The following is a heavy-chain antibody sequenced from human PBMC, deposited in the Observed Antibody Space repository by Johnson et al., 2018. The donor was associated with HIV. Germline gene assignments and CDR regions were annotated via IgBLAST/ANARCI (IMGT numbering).Heavy chain of an antibody. D-gene: IGHD3-3*01. CDR3: ARGGSRTTIFGVDINPGGFDI. CDR2: MGTAGDT. Sequence: VQLVESGGDWVQRGGSLKLSCAASGFTFSNYDIHWVRQATGKGLEWVSTMGTAGDTYYAGSVKGRFTVSRENAKNSLYLQMNSLRAGDTAVYYCARGGSRTTIFGVDINPGGFDILGQGTRVTVSS. J-gene: IGHJ3*02. V-gene: IGHV3-13*01. CDR1: GFTFSNYD.